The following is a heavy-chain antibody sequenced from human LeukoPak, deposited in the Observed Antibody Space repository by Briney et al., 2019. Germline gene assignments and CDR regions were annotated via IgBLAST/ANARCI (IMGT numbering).Heavy chain of an antibody. CDR3: ARVRWFGETDAAYFDA. D-gene: IGHD3-10*01. CDR1: GYTFTGYY. J-gene: IGHJ4*02. V-gene: IGHV1-2*02. Sequence: GASVKVSCKPSGYTFTGYYMHWVRQAPGQRREGMGWINPNSGGTDHAQKLQGRVTMTRDTPISTAYMELSRLRSDDTAGYYCARVRWFGETDAAYFDAWGQGTLVTVSS. CDR2: INPNSGGT.